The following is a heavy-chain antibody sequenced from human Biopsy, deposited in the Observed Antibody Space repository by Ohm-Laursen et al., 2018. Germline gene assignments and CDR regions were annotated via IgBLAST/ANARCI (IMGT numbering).Heavy chain of an antibody. CDR1: GDSLTSGPEN. CDR2: IYSGGNT. Sequence: TLSLTCIVPGDSLTSGPENWSWIRQSPGQGLEYIGFIYSGGNTNYNPSLKNRVTMSVDTSKNQFYLKLYSVTAADTAVYYCARGRRTSGWPYFDNWGQGALVIVSP. D-gene: IGHD6-19*01. J-gene: IGHJ4*02. CDR3: ARGRRTSGWPYFDN. V-gene: IGHV4-61*01.